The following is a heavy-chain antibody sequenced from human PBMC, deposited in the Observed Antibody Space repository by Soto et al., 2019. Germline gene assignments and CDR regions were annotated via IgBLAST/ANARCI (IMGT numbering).Heavy chain of an antibody. CDR1: GSSFTNND. V-gene: IGHV1-8*01. CDR2: MNRGSGDT. J-gene: IGHJ5*02. CDR3: ARMATFGSLNWFDP. D-gene: IGHD3-16*01. Sequence: GASVKVSCKASGSSFTNNDVTWVRQATGQGLEWMGWMNRGSGDTGYAQKFQGRVTMTRDISIATAYMELSSLRSDDTAIYYCARMATFGSLNWFDPWGQGTLVTVSS.